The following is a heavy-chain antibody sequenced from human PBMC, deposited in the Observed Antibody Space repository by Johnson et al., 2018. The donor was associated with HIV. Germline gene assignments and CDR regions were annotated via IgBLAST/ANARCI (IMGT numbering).Heavy chain of an antibody. Sequence: QVQLVESAGGVPRPGRSLRLSCAVSGLTFSNYPMHWVRQAPGKGLELVAFIRYDGSNKYYADHVKGRFTISRDNSKNKLYLQMNSLRAEDTAVYYCAKDGGSYGGAFDIWGQGTMVTVSS. J-gene: IGHJ3*02. V-gene: IGHV3-30*02. D-gene: IGHD1-26*01. CDR2: IRYDGSNK. CDR1: GLTFSNYP. CDR3: AKDGGSYGGAFDI.